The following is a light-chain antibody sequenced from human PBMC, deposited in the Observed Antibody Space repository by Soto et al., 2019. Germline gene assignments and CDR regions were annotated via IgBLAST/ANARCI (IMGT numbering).Light chain of an antibody. V-gene: IGLV2-14*01. CDR1: SSDVGGYNY. J-gene: IGLJ1*01. Sequence: QSALTQPASVSGSPGQSITISCTGTSSDVGGYNYVSWYQQHPGKAPKLMIYEVSNRPSGVSNRFSGSKSGNTASLTISGLQAEDEADYCCCSYAGSYTYVFGTGTKLTVL. CDR3: CSYAGSYTYV. CDR2: EVS.